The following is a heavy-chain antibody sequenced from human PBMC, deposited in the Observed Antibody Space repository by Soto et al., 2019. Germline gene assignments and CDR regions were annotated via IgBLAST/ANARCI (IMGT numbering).Heavy chain of an antibody. CDR1: GGSFSGYY. D-gene: IGHD3-3*01. J-gene: IGHJ6*02. Sequence: PSETLSLTCAVYGGSFSGYYWSWIRQPPGKGLEWIGEINHSGSTNYNPSLKSRVTISVDTSKNQFSLKLSSVTAADTAVYYCTGVGWRGYYYYYYGMDVWGQGTTVTVSS. CDR3: TGVGWRGYYYYYYGMDV. CDR2: INHSGST. V-gene: IGHV4-34*01.